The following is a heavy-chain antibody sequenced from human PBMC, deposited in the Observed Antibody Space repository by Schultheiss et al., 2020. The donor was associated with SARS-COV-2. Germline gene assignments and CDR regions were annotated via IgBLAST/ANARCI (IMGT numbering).Heavy chain of an antibody. D-gene: IGHD3-22*01. Sequence: GGSLRLSCAASGFTFSDHYMDWVRQAPGKGLEWVGRTRNKANSYTTDYAASVKGRFTISRDDSKNSLYLEMNSLKTEDTAMYYCADITLMNYWGQGTLVTVSS. CDR1: GFTFSDHY. CDR3: ADITLMNY. CDR2: TRNKANSYTT. J-gene: IGHJ4*02. V-gene: IGHV3-72*01.